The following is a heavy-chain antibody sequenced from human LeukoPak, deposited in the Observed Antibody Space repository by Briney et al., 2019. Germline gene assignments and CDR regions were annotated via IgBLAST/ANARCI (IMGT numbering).Heavy chain of an antibody. CDR3: AIPYYYYSSGSFPFDY. J-gene: IGHJ4*02. V-gene: IGHV5-51*01. CDR2: IFPGDSDT. D-gene: IGHD3-22*01. Sequence: GESLKISCKGSGYSFTSYWIGWVRQVPGKGLEWMGIIFPGDSDTRYSPSFQGQVTISADKSISTAYLQWSSLKASDTAMYYCAIPYYYYSSGSFPFDYWGQGTLVTVSS. CDR1: GYSFTSYW.